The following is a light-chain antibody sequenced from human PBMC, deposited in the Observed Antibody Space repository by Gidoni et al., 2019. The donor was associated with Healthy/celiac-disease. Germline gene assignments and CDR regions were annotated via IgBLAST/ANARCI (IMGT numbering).Light chain of an antibody. J-gene: IGKJ1*01. V-gene: IGKV3-15*01. Sequence: EIVMTQSPATLSRSPGERATLSCRASHSVNINLAWYQQKPVQAPRLLIYGAYTRATGIPAMFNGSVSGTEFTLTIRSLQSADFAAYYCKQYTNWPLTFGQGTKVEIK. CDR1: HSVNIN. CDR2: GAY. CDR3: KQYTNWPLT.